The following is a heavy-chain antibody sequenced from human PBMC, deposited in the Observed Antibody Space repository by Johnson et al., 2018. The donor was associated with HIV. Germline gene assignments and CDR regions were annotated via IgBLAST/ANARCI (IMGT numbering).Heavy chain of an antibody. V-gene: IGHV3-30-3*01. CDR3: AKGRSPRIQLRTWAFDI. D-gene: IGHD5-18*01. CDR2: ISYDGTNK. Sequence: QMQLVESGGGVVQPGRSLRLSCAASGFTFRSYAIHWVRQAPGKGLEWVAVISYDGTNKYSADSVKGRFTISRDNSKNTLYLQMNSLRAEDTAVYYCAKGRSPRIQLRTWAFDIWGQGTMVIVSS. CDR1: GFTFRSYA. J-gene: IGHJ3*02.